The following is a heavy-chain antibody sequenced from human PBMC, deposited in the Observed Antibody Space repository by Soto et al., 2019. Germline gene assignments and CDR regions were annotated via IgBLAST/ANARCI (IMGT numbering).Heavy chain of an antibody. CDR3: ARVYYDYIWGSYPLVY. J-gene: IGHJ4*02. CDR2: IKQDGSEK. V-gene: IGHV3-7*01. Sequence: GGALRLSCSASGVTFSSHGMSWVGQAPGKGLEWLASIKQDGSEKHYVDSVKGRFTISRDNAKNSLYLQMNSLRVEDTAVYYCARVYYDYIWGSYPLVYWGQGTLVTVSS. CDR1: GVTFSSHG. D-gene: IGHD3-16*02.